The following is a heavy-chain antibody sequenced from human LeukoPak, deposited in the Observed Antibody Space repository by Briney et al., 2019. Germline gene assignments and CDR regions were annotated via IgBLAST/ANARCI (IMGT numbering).Heavy chain of an antibody. CDR3: ARDTYYGSGSYGFYYYMDV. J-gene: IGHJ6*03. Sequence: GGSLRLSCAASGFTFSSYWMSWVRQAPGKGLEWVANIKQDGSEKYYVDSVKGRFTISRDNAKNSLYLQMNSLRAEDTAVYYCARDTYYGSGSYGFYYYMDVWGKGTTVTVSS. V-gene: IGHV3-7*01. D-gene: IGHD3-10*01. CDR1: GFTFSSYW. CDR2: IKQDGSEK.